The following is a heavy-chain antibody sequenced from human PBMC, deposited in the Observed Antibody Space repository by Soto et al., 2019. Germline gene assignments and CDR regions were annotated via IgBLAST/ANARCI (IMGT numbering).Heavy chain of an antibody. CDR1: GYTLTELS. D-gene: IGHD5-18*01. V-gene: IGHV1-24*01. CDR2: FDPEDGET. Sequence: GASMKVSCKVSGYTLTELSMHWVRQAPGKGLEWMGGFDPEDGETIYAQKFQGRVTMTEDTSTDTAYMELSSLRSEDTAVYYCATDPRYSYGLFDYWGQGTLVTVSS. CDR3: ATDPRYSYGLFDY. J-gene: IGHJ4*02.